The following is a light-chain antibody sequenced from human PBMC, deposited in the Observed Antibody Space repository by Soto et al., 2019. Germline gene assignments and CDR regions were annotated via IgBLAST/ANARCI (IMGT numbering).Light chain of an antibody. V-gene: IGLV1-40*01. CDR1: RSNIEAGYH. CDR2: GND. Sequence: QSLLTQPPSVSGAPGQRVTISCTGGRSNIEAGYHVHWYQQLPGRAPKLLVFGNDNRPSGVPDRFSGSRSSTSASLAITGLQAEDEGHYDCHAYGNVLRESVFGGGTKLTV. J-gene: IGLJ2*01. CDR3: HAYGNVLRESV.